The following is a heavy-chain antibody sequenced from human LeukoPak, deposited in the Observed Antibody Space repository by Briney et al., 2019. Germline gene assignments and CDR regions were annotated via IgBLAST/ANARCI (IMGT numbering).Heavy chain of an antibody. Sequence: GGSLRLTCAASGFSFGSYAMNWVRQAPGKGLEWVAAISGSGGSPYYADSVKGRFTISRDNSKNTLYLQMNSLRAEDTAVYYCAKQVREYSSSPFDYWGQGTLVTVSS. CDR2: ISGSGGSP. D-gene: IGHD6-6*01. V-gene: IGHV3-23*01. CDR1: GFSFGSYA. CDR3: AKQVREYSSSPFDY. J-gene: IGHJ4*02.